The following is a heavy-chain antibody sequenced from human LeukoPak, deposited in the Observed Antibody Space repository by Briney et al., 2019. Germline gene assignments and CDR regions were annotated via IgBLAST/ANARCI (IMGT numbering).Heavy chain of an antibody. CDR1: GFIFSSYW. J-gene: IGHJ4*02. V-gene: IGHV3-74*01. D-gene: IGHD4-23*01. Sequence: GGSLRLSCAASGFIFSSYWMHWVRQAPGKGLVWVSRINSDGSSTNYADSVKGRFTISRDNAKNTLYLQMNNLRAEDTAVYYCARGKELLRWPKSVDYWGQGTLVTVSS. CDR2: INSDGSST. CDR3: ARGKELLRWPKSVDY.